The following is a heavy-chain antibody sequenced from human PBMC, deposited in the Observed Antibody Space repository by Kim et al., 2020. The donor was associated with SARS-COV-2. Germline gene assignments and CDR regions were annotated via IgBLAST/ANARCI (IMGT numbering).Heavy chain of an antibody. J-gene: IGHJ5*02. D-gene: IGHD2-2*01. CDR3: ARAVVPAATWFDP. V-gene: IGHV4-59*01. Sequence: YNPSLKSRVTISVDTSKNQCSLKLSSVTAADTAVYYCARAVVPAATWFDPWGQGTLVTVSS.